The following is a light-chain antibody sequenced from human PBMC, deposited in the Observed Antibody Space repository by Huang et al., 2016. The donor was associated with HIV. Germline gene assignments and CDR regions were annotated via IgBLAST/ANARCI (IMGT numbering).Light chain of an antibody. J-gene: IGKJ1*01. V-gene: IGKV3-15*01. CDR1: QSVSSN. CDR2: GAS. Sequence: EIVMTQSPGTLSLSPGERATLSCRPSQSVSSNLAWYQHKPGQAPRLLIYGASTRATGVPARFSGSGSWTEFTLTISSLQSDDFVVYYCQQYQDWPRTFGQGTKVEIK. CDR3: QQYQDWPRT.